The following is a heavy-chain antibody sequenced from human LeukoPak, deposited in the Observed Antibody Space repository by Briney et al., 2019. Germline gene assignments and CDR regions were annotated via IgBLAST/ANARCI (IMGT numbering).Heavy chain of an antibody. J-gene: IGHJ4*02. Sequence: GESLKISCKGSGYSFTSYWIGWVRQMPGKGLEWMGIIYPGDSDTRYSPSFQGQVTISADKSISTAYLQWSSLKASDTAMYYCARGFDILTGYSPIDYWGQGTLVTVSS. CDR3: ARGFDILTGYSPIDY. CDR2: IYPGDSDT. D-gene: IGHD3-9*01. CDR1: GYSFTSYW. V-gene: IGHV5-51*01.